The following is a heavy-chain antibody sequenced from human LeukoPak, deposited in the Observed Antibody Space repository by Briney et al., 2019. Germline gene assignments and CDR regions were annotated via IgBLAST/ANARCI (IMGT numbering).Heavy chain of an antibody. CDR2: IYYSGNT. V-gene: IGHV4-39*07. Sequence: PSETLSLTCTVSSASISSSSFYWGWIRQPPGKGLEWIGTIYYSGNTYNNPSLESRVTISVDTSKNQFSLKLTSVTAADTAVYYCARGRLSVAFDYWGRGTLVTVSS. D-gene: IGHD6-19*01. CDR1: SASISSSSFY. CDR3: ARGRLSVAFDY. J-gene: IGHJ4*02.